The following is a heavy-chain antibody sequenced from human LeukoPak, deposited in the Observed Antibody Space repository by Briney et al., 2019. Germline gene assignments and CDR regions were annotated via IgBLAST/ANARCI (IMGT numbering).Heavy chain of an antibody. CDR3: AKDGGWWELLGGFLDY. D-gene: IGHD1-26*01. J-gene: IGHJ4*02. CDR2: ISYDGSNK. Sequence: GGSLRLSCAVSGFTFSSYGMHWVRQAPGKGLEWVAVISYDGSNKYYADSVKGRFTISRDNSKNTLYLQMNSLRAEDTAVYYCAKDGGWWELLGGFLDYWGQGTLVTVSS. V-gene: IGHV3-30*18. CDR1: GFTFSSYG.